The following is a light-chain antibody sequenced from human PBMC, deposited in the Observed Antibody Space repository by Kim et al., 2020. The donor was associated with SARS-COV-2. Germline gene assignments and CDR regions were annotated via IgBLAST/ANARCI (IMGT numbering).Light chain of an antibody. V-gene: IGKV3-15*01. CDR1: QSVSSH. J-gene: IGKJ3*01. CDR2: AAS. CDR3: QQYNNWPST. Sequence: SPGERVTLTCRESQSVSSHVAWYQQRPDQPPRLLISAASTGATGLPARFSGSGSGTEFTLTSSSLQSEDFAVYYCQQYNNWPSTFGPGTKVDIK.